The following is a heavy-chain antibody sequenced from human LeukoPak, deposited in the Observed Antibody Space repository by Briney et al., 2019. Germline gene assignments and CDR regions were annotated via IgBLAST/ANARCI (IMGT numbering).Heavy chain of an antibody. CDR3: ARDSLIVGAHY. D-gene: IGHD1-26*01. J-gene: IGHJ4*02. CDR1: GLTFSSYG. CDR2: ISSSGSTI. V-gene: IGHV3-48*04. Sequence: GGSLRLSCAASGLTFSSYGMSWVRQAPGKGLEWVSYISSSGSTIYYADSVKGRFTISRDNAKNSLYLQMNSLRAEDTAVYYCARDSLIVGAHYWGQGTLVTVSS.